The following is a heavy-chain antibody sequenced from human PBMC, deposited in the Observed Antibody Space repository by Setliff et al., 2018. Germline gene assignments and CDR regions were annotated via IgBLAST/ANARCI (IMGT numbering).Heavy chain of an antibody. CDR1: GGSFSGYY. D-gene: IGHD3-22*01. V-gene: IGHV4-34*01. Sequence: PSETLSLTCAVYGGSFSGYYWSWIRQPPGKGPEWIGEIDQSGITYYNPSLKSRVTISIDTSKNQFSLRLSSVTATDTAVYYCARGRRISMIVVPSGVFDIWGQGTMVTVSS. J-gene: IGHJ3*02. CDR2: IDQSGIT. CDR3: ARGRRISMIVVPSGVFDI.